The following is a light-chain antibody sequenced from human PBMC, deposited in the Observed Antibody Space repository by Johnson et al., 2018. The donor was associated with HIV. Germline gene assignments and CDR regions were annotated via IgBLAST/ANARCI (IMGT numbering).Light chain of an antibody. CDR2: DNN. V-gene: IGLV1-51*01. CDR3: GTWDNSLSTGPV. Sequence: QSVLTQPPSVSAAPGQKVTISCSGSSSNIGNNYVSWYQQLPGTAPKLLIYDNNKRPSGIPDRFSGSKSGTSATLGIAGLQTGDEADYYCGTWDNSLSTGPVFGTGTKVTAL. J-gene: IGLJ1*01. CDR1: SSNIGNNY.